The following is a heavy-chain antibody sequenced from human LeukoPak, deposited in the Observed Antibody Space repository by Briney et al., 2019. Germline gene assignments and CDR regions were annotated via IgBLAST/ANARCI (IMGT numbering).Heavy chain of an antibody. CDR2: IYYSGST. V-gene: IGHV4-59*01. CDR3: ARDASYYGMDV. J-gene: IGHJ6*02. Sequence: PSETLSLTCAVSGGSFRTYYWSWIRQPPGKGLEWIGYIYYSGSTNYNPSLKSRVTISVDTSKNQFSLKLSSVTAADTAVYYCARDASYYGMDVWGQGTTVTVSS. CDR1: GGSFRTYY.